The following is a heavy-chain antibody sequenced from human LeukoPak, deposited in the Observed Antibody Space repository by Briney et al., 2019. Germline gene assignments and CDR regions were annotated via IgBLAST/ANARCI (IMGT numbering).Heavy chain of an antibody. Sequence: PGGSLRLSCAASGFTFSSYGMHWVRQAPGKGLEWVAFIRYDGSNKYYADSVKGRFTISRDNSKNTLYLQMNSLRAEDTAVYYCAKDRSILSSGWTFDYWGQGTLVTVSS. CDR1: GFTFSSYG. J-gene: IGHJ4*02. CDR2: IRYDGSNK. D-gene: IGHD6-19*01. V-gene: IGHV3-30*02. CDR3: AKDRSILSSGWTFDY.